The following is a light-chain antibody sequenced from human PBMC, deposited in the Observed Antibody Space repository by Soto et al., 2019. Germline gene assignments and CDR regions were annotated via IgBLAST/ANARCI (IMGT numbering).Light chain of an antibody. CDR1: SSNIGAGYD. Sequence: QSVLTQPPSVSGAPGQRVTIPCTGSSSNIGAGYDVHWYQQLPGTAPKLLIYGNSNRPSGVPDRFSGSKSGTSASLAITGLQAEDEADYYCQSYDSSLSGSEVFGTGTKLTVL. J-gene: IGLJ1*01. CDR2: GNS. V-gene: IGLV1-40*01. CDR3: QSYDSSLSGSEV.